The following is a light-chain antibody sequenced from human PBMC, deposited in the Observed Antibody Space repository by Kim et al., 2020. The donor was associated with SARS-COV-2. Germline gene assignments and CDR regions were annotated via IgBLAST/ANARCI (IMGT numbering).Light chain of an antibody. CDR1: SSNIGNNA. CDR3: AAWDDRLNGYV. J-gene: IGLJ1*01. Sequence: RQRVTISCSGSSSNIGNNAVNWYQQIPGKAPKLLIYYDDLLPSGVSDRFSGSKSGTSASLAISGLQSEDETDYYCAAWDDRLNGYVFGTGTKVTVL. CDR2: YDD. V-gene: IGLV1-36*01.